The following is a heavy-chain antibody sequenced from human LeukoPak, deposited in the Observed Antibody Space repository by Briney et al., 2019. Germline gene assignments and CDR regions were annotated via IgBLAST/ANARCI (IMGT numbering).Heavy chain of an antibody. CDR3: ARVRYCTSNTCFYDFDY. Sequence: SETLSLTCTVSGYSISTGYYWGWIRQPLGKGLEWIGSIRHSGNTYYNPSLKSRVTMSVDTSKNQFSLKLSSVTAAGTAIYYCARVRYCTSNTCFYDFDYWGQGTLVTVSS. CDR1: GYSISTGYY. D-gene: IGHD2-2*01. CDR2: IRHSGNT. V-gene: IGHV4-38-2*02. J-gene: IGHJ4*02.